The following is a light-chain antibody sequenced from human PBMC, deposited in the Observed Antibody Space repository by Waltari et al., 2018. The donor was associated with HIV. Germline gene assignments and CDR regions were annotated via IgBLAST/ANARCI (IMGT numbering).Light chain of an antibody. CDR2: HVS. CDR1: SSSAGGYNF. CDR3: TSYTSSNTLVI. V-gene: IGLV2-14*03. Sequence: QSALPQPASVSGSPGPSITIPCTGTSSSAGGYNFVSCYQQHPGKAPHLMIYHVSNRPSGVSNRFSGSKSGNTASLTISGLQAEDEADYYCTSYTSSNTLVIFGGGTKLTVL. J-gene: IGLJ2*01.